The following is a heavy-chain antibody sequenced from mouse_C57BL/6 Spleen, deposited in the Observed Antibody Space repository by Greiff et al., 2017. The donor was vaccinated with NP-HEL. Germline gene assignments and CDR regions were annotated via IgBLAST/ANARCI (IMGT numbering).Heavy chain of an antibody. Sequence: EVQLVESGGGLVKPGGSLKLSCAASGFTFSSYAMSWVRQTPEKRLEWVATISDGGSYTYYPDNVKGRFTISRDNAKNNLYLQMSHLKSEDTAMYYCARGYGSSYGAMDYWGQGTSVTVSS. J-gene: IGHJ4*01. CDR1: GFTFSSYA. V-gene: IGHV5-4*01. CDR3: ARGYGSSYGAMDY. D-gene: IGHD1-1*01. CDR2: ISDGGSYT.